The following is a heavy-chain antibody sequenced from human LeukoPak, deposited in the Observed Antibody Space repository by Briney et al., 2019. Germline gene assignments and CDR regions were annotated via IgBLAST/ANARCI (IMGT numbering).Heavy chain of an antibody. CDR1: GFTFDDYA. D-gene: IGHD3-10*01. CDR2: ISWNSGTI. J-gene: IGHJ6*03. V-gene: IGHV3-9*01. CDR3: ARDPLQCYGSGNYMDV. Sequence: GGSLRLSCAASGFTFDDYAMHWVRQAPGKGLEWVSGISWNSGTIYYADSVKGRFTISRDNAKHSLYLQMTSLRAEDTAVYYCARDPLQCYGSGNYMDVWGKGTTVTISS.